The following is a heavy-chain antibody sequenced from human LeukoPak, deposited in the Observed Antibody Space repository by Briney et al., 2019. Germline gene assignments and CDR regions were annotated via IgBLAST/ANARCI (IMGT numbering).Heavy chain of an antibody. CDR2: ISAYNGNT. V-gene: IGHV1-18*01. D-gene: IGHD4-17*01. CDR3: ARVTIQRRDYGWDYYYYYMDV. J-gene: IGHJ6*03. Sequence: ASVKVSCKASGYTFTSYGISWVRQAPGQGLEWMGWISAYNGNTNYAQKLQGRVTMTTDTSTSTAYMELRSLRSDDTAVYYCARVTIQRRDYGWDYYYYYMDVWGKGTTVTVSS. CDR1: GYTFTSYG.